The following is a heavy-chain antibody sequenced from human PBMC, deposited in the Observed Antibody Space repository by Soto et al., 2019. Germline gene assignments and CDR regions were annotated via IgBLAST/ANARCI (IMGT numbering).Heavy chain of an antibody. V-gene: IGHV4-31*03. J-gene: IGHJ6*02. CDR3: ARVGYDILTGYYMDV. CDR1: GGSISSGGYY. CDR2: IYYSGST. Sequence: QVQLQESGPGLVKPSQTLSLTCTVSGGSISSGGYYWSWIRQHPGKGLEWIGYIYYSGSTYYNPSLKSRVTKXXDXSXXQFSLKLGSVTAADTAVYYRARVGYDILTGYYMDVWGQGTTVTVSS. D-gene: IGHD3-9*01.